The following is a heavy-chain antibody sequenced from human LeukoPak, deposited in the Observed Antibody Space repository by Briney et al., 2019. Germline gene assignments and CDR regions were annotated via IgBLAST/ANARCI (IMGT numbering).Heavy chain of an antibody. CDR1: GFTFSSYA. V-gene: IGHV3-23*01. D-gene: IGHD3-10*02. CDR2: ISGRGGSK. Sequence: GGSLRLSCAASGFTFSSYAMSWVRQAPGKGLEWVSAISGRGGSKYYADSVKGRFTISRDNSKNTLYLQMNSMRAEDTAVYYCAKARFGEPSSLFDYWGQGTLVTVSS. J-gene: IGHJ4*02. CDR3: AKARFGEPSSLFDY.